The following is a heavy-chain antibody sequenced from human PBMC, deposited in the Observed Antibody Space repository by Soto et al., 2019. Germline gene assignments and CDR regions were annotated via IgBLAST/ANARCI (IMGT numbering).Heavy chain of an antibody. CDR3: ARQRYCSSTSCSTPFYYYYYMDV. CDR1: CGSISSYY. CDR2: IYYSGST. D-gene: IGHD2-2*01. V-gene: IGHV4-59*08. J-gene: IGHJ6*03. Sequence: PSETLSLTCTVSCGSISSYYWSWIRQPPGKGLEWIGYIYYSGSTNYNPSLKSRVTISVDTSKNQFSLKLSSVTTADTAVYYCARQRYCSSTSCSTPFYYYYYMDVWGKGTTVTVSS.